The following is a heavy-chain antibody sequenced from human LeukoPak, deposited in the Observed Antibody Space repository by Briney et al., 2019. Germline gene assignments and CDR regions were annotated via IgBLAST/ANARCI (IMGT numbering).Heavy chain of an antibody. Sequence: GGSLRLSCAVSGITLSNYGMSWVRQAPGKGLEWVAGISDSGGRTNYADPVKGRFTISRDNPKNTLFLQMNSLRAEDTAVYFCAKRGVVIRVILVGFHKEAYYFDSWGQGALVTVSS. V-gene: IGHV3-23*01. J-gene: IGHJ4*02. CDR2: ISDSGGRT. CDR3: AKRGVVIRVILVGFHKEAYYFDS. D-gene: IGHD3-22*01. CDR1: GITLSNYG.